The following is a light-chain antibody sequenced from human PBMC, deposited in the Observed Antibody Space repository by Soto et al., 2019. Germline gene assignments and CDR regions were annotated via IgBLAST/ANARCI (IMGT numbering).Light chain of an antibody. CDR1: QSVSSSY. J-gene: IGKJ3*01. CDR2: DAS. V-gene: IGKV3-20*01. CDR3: QHYGTSAL. Sequence: EIVLTQSPGTLSLSPGERATLSCRASQSVSSSYLAWYQQKPGQAPRLLIYDASRATSIPDRFSASGSGTDFTLTITRLEPEDFAVYYCQHYGTSALFGPGTKVEI.